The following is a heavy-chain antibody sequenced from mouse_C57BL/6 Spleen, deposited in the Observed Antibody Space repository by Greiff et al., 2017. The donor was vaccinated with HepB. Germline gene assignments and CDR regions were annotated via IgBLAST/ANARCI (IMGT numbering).Heavy chain of an antibody. CDR3: ARDGIGFYAMDY. D-gene: IGHD2-14*01. CDR2: ISDGGSYT. J-gene: IGHJ4*01. Sequence: EVQGVESGGGLVKPGGSLKLSCAASGFTFSSYAMSWVRQTPEKRLEWVATISDGGSYTYYPDNVKGRFTISRDNAKNNLYLQMSHLKSEDTAMYYCARDGIGFYAMDYWGQGTSVTVSS. V-gene: IGHV5-4*01. CDR1: GFTFSSYA.